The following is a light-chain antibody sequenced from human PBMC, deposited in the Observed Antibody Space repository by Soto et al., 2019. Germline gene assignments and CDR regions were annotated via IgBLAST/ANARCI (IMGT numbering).Light chain of an antibody. CDR3: QQRSRWPWT. CDR1: QHIWSY. Sequence: EIVLTQSPATLSSSPGERATLSCRASQHIWSYLAWYQQKPGQAPRLLMYGASKRATGIPARFSGSGSGTDFTLTISSLEPEDFAVYYCQQRSRWPWTFGQGTKVDIK. CDR2: GAS. V-gene: IGKV3-11*01. J-gene: IGKJ1*01.